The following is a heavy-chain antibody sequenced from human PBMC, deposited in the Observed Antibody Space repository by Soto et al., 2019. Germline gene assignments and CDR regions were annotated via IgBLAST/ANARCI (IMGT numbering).Heavy chain of an antibody. CDR3: AHRGVVAATFDY. Sequence: SGPTLVNPTQTLTLTCTFSGLSLSTSGVGVGWIRQPPGKALEWLALIYWNDDKRYSPSLKSRLTITKDTSKNQVVLTMTNMDPVDTATYYCAHRGVVAATFDYWGQGTLVTVSS. V-gene: IGHV2-5*01. J-gene: IGHJ4*02. D-gene: IGHD2-15*01. CDR2: IYWNDDK. CDR1: GLSLSTSGVG.